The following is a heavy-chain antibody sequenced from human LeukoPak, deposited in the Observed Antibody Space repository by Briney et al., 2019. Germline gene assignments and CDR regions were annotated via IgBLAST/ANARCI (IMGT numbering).Heavy chain of an antibody. V-gene: IGHV1-69*05. CDR1: GGTFSSYA. CDR2: IIPIFGTA. CDR3: ALPHYDILTLYAFDI. D-gene: IGHD3-9*01. J-gene: IGHJ3*02. Sequence: SVKVSCKASGGTFSSYAISWVRQAPGQGLEWMGGIIPIFGTANYAQKFQGRVTITTDESTSTAYMELSSLRSDDTAVYYCALPHYDILTLYAFDIWGQGTMVTVSS.